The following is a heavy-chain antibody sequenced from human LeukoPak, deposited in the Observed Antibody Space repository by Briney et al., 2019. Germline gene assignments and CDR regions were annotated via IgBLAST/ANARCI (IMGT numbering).Heavy chain of an antibody. Sequence: KPSETLSLTCTVSGGSISSSSYYWGWIRQPPGKGLEWIGSIYYSGSTYYNPSLESRVTISVDTSKNQFSLKLSSVTAADTAVYYCARGPYYYYYYMDVWGKGTTVTVSS. V-gene: IGHV4-39*07. CDR1: GGSISSSSYY. CDR3: ARGPYYYYYYMDV. CDR2: IYYSGST. J-gene: IGHJ6*03.